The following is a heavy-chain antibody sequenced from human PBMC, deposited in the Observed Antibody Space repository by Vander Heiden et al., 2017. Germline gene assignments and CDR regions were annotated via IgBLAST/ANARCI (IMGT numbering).Heavy chain of an antibody. D-gene: IGHD4-17*01. CDR2: INHSGST. Sequence: QVQLQQWGAELLKPSEARSPTCAAYGWSYSGYYWSWIRQPPGKGLELIGEINHSGSTNYNPSLKSRVTISVDTSKNQFSLKLGSVTAADTAVYYCARGNPYGDYVEGTEVDPWGQGTLVTVSS. J-gene: IGHJ5*02. CDR3: ARGNPYGDYVEGTEVDP. V-gene: IGHV4-34*01. CDR1: GWSYSGYY.